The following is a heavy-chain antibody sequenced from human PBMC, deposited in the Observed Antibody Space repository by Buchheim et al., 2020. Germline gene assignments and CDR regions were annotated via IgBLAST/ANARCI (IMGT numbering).Heavy chain of an antibody. CDR1: GFSFDDYG. Sequence: EVQLVVSGGGVLRPGGSLRLSCAASGFSFDDYGMTWVRQPPGKGLEWVSAINGNGGSTGYADSVKGRFTISRGNAKRSLYLQMNSLRAEDTALYYCARSRGSYYGSASDYWGQGTL. J-gene: IGHJ4*02. V-gene: IGHV3-20*04. CDR3: ARSRGSYYGSASDY. D-gene: IGHD1-26*01. CDR2: INGNGGST.